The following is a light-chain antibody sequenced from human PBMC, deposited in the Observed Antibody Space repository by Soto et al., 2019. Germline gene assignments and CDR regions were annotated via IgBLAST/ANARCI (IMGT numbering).Light chain of an antibody. Sequence: VLTQSPATLSFSPGESATLSCRASQSVSSYLAWYQQKPCQAPRLLIYDASNRATGVPARFSGSGSGTDFTPTISSLEPEDFALYYCQQRNNWPPITFGQGTRLEIK. CDR3: QQRNNWPPIT. CDR1: QSVSSY. V-gene: IGKV3-11*01. J-gene: IGKJ5*01. CDR2: DAS.